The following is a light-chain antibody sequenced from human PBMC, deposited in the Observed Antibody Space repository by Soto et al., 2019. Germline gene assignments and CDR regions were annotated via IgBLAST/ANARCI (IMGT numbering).Light chain of an antibody. Sequence: QSALTQPASVSGSPRQSITISCTGTSSDVGSYNLVSWYQQHPGKAPKLMIYEGNKRPSGVSNRFSGSKSGNTASLTISGLQAEDEADYYCCSYAGSSTFYVFGTGTKVTVL. CDR2: EGN. CDR1: SSDVGSYNL. CDR3: CSYAGSSTFYV. V-gene: IGLV2-23*01. J-gene: IGLJ1*01.